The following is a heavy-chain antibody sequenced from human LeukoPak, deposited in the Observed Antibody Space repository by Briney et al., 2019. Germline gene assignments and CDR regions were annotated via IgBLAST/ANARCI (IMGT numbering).Heavy chain of an antibody. V-gene: IGHV1-2*02. CDR1: GYTFTGYY. CDR2: INPNSGGT. CDR3: ARGGVDIVATIGSYYFDY. D-gene: IGHD5-12*01. Sequence: RASVKVSCKASGYTFTGYYIHWVRQAPGQGLEWMGWINPNSGGTNYAQKFQGRVTMTRDTSITTAYMELSRLRSDDTAVYYCARGGVDIVATIGSYYFDYWGPGTLVTVSS. J-gene: IGHJ4*02.